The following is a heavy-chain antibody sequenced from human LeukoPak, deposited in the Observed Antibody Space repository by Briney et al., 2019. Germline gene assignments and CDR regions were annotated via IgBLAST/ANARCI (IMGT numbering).Heavy chain of an antibody. J-gene: IGHJ4*02. V-gene: IGHV1-18*01. CDR1: GHTFTSYG. Sequence: ASVKVSCKASGHTFTSYGISWVRQAPGQGLEWMGWISAYNGNTNYAQKLQGRVTMTTDTSTSTAYMELRSLRSDDTAVYYCARRAANYDFWSGYDYWGQGTLVTVSS. D-gene: IGHD3-3*01. CDR2: ISAYNGNT. CDR3: ARRAANYDFWSGYDY.